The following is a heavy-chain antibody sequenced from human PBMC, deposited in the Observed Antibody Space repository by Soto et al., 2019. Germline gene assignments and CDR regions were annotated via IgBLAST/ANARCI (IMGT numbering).Heavy chain of an antibody. CDR3: AKDRENRCDNFGSRFEK. J-gene: IGHJ4*02. CDR1: GFTFSNCA. CDR2: ISGSGANT. Sequence: EVQLLESGGDLVQPGGSLRLSCATSGFTFSNCAMSWVRHTPGKGLEWVSGISGSGANTYNAESVKGRFTISRDNSMNKMNLQMNSLREDDTAVYYCAKDRENRCDNFGSRFEKWGQGTLVIVSS. D-gene: IGHD3-3*01. V-gene: IGHV3-23*01.